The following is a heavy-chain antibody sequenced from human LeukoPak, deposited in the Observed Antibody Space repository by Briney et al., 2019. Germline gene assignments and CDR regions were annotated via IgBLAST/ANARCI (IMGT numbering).Heavy chain of an antibody. J-gene: IGHJ4*02. CDR3: AKDATMVRGVADFIDY. CDR2: IRYDGSNK. V-gene: IGHV3-30*02. D-gene: IGHD3-10*01. CDR1: GFTFSSYG. Sequence: GGSLRLSCAASGFTFSSYGMHWFRQAPGKGLEWVAFIRYDGSNKYYADSVKGRFTISRDNSKNTLYLQMNSLRAEDTAVYYCAKDATMVRGVADFIDYWGQGTLVTVSS.